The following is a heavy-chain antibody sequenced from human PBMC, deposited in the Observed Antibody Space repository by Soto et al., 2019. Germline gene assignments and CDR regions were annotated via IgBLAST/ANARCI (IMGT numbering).Heavy chain of an antibody. CDR2: INPKSGGT. J-gene: IGHJ4*02. V-gene: IGHV1-2*02. Sequence: PSWKVACKGSGYTFTGYDMHGVRHATGQGLEWMGWINPKSGGTDYAQKFQGRVTMTRDTSSSSAYMELSSLRSDDPAVYYCAKANSGDDDEFDCWGQGTQVTVSS. D-gene: IGHD5-12*01. CDR3: AKANSGDDDEFDC. CDR1: GYTFTGYD.